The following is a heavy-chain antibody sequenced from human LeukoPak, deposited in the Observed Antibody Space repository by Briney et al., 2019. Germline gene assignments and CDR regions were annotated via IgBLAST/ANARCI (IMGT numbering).Heavy chain of an antibody. J-gene: IGHJ3*02. CDR1: GFTFSSYS. D-gene: IGHD6-13*01. V-gene: IGHV3-21*01. Sequence: GGSLRLSCAASGFTFSSYSMNWVRQAPGKGLEWVSSISSSSSYIYYADSVKGRFTISRDNAKNPLYLQMNSLRAEDTAVYYCASTYSSDAFDIWGQGTMVTVSS. CDR3: ASTYSSDAFDI. CDR2: ISSSSSYI.